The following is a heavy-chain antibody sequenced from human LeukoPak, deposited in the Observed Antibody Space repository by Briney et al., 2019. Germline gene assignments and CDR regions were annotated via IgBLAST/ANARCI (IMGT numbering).Heavy chain of an antibody. J-gene: IGHJ3*02. D-gene: IGHD3-22*01. CDR3: ARWGYYDSSGYGDAFDI. V-gene: IGHV1-69*13. Sequence: ASVKVSCKASGYTFTSYGISWVRQAPGQGLEWMGGIIPIFGTANYAQKFQGRVTITADESTSTAYMELSSLRSEDTAVYYCARWGYYDSSGYGDAFDIWGQGTMVTVSS. CDR1: GYTFTSYG. CDR2: IIPIFGTA.